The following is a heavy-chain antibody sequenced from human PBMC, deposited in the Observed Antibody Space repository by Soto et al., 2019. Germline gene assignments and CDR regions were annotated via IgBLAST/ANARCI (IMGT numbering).Heavy chain of an antibody. CDR2: ISHDGTNI. V-gene: IGHV3-30*18. D-gene: IGHD1-26*01. CDR1: GFTFNSNG. CDR3: AKLKRGAPLSYFDH. J-gene: IGHJ4*02. Sequence: QVQLVESGGGVVQPGGSLRLSCAASGFTFNSNGMDWVRQTPGKGLEWLAVISHDGTNIYYADSVKGRFTISRDNSKNTLFLHMNNLRPEDTAVYYCAKLKRGAPLSYFDHWGQGTLVTVSS.